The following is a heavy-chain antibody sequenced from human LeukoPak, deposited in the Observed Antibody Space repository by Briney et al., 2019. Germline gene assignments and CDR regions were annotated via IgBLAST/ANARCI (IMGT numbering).Heavy chain of an antibody. V-gene: IGHV3-23*01. Sequence: GASLRLSCAASGFTFSSYAMSWVRQAPGKGLEWVSAISGSGGSTYYADSVKGRFTISRDNSKNTLYLQMNSLRAEDTAVYYCARLHDRRHSSDYWGQGTLVTVSS. CDR3: ARLHDRRHSSDY. CDR1: GFTFSSYA. D-gene: IGHD3-22*01. CDR2: ISGSGGST. J-gene: IGHJ4*02.